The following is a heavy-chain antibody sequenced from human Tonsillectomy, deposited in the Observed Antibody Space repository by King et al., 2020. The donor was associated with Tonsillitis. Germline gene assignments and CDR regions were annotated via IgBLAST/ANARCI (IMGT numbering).Heavy chain of an antibody. Sequence: VQLVQSGAEVKKPGASVKVSCKASGYTFTSYYMHWGRQAPGQGLEWMGLINPSGGSTSYAQKFQGRVTMTRETSTSTVYMELSSLRSEDTAVYYCARDGGYGINWFDPWGQGTLVTVSS. J-gene: IGHJ5*02. V-gene: IGHV1-46*01. CDR3: ARDGGYGINWFDP. CDR2: INPSGGST. D-gene: IGHD5-12*01. CDR1: GYTFTSYY.